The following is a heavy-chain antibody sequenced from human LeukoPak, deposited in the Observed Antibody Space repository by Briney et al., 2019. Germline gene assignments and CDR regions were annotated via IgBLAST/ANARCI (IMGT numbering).Heavy chain of an antibody. CDR1: GYTFTSYG. D-gene: IGHD2-21*02. J-gene: IGHJ4*02. CDR3: ATPYCGGDCYEYYFDT. V-gene: IGHV1-2*02. CDR2: INPNSGAT. Sequence: ASVKVSCKASGYTFTSYGISWVRQAPGQGLEWMGWINPNSGATNYAQKFQGRVTMTRDTSISTAYMELNRLRSDDTAVYYCATPYCGGDCYEYYFDTWGQGTLVTVSS.